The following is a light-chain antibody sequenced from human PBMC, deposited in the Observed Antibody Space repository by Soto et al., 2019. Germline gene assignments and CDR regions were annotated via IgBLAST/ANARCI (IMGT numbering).Light chain of an antibody. CDR1: NSDVGGRFNY. CDR2: DVA. CDR3: SSYAKSDSWV. Sequence: QSALTQPASVSGSPGQSITISCTTTNSDVGGRFNYVAWYQQHPGKAPKLIIYDVAYRPSGVSDRFSGSESGYTASLTISGLQAEDEADYYCSSYAKSDSWVFGGGTKLTVL. V-gene: IGLV2-14*01. J-gene: IGLJ3*02.